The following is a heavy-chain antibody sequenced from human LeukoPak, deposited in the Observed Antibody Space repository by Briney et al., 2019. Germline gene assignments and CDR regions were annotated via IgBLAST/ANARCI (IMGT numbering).Heavy chain of an antibody. Sequence: PSETLSLTCTVSGGSISSYYWSWIRQPAGKGLEWIGRIYTSGSTNYNPSLKSRVTMSVDTSKNQFSLKLSSVTAADTAVYYCARDRGGSSSWSRSNWFDPWGQGTLVTVSS. CDR2: IYTSGST. V-gene: IGHV4-4*07. D-gene: IGHD6-13*01. CDR1: GGSISSYY. CDR3: ARDRGGSSSWSRSNWFDP. J-gene: IGHJ5*02.